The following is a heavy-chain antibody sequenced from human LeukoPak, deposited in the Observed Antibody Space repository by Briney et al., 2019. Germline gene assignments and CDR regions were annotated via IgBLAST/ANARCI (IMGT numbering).Heavy chain of an antibody. CDR2: MSSDGTNQ. V-gene: IGHV3-30-3*01. D-gene: IGHD3-16*02. CDR3: ARSQNLYVWGSYRYSTGY. Sequence: PGGSLRLSCSASGFTFSSYSMHWVRQAPDKGLEWVAFMSSDGTNQYAESVKGRFTISRDNSKSTLHLQMNSLRTEDTAMYFCARSQNLYVWGSYRYSTGYWGQGTLVTVSS. CDR1: GFTFSSYS. J-gene: IGHJ4*02.